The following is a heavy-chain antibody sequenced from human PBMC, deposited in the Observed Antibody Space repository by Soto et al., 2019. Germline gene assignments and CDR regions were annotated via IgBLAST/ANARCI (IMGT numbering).Heavy chain of an antibody. V-gene: IGHV3-64D*06. CDR3: VRGPSQGSSPFGPLDS. CDR2: IFYNGGVS. J-gene: IGHJ4*02. Sequence: PGGSLRLSCSASGFMFSTFGMFWVRQGPGKGLEYVSAIFYNGGVSYYADPVKGRFTVSRDNSKNMLYLQMSSLKIEDTAVYYCVRGPSQGSSPFGPLDSWGQGTLVTVSS. CDR1: GFMFSTFG. D-gene: IGHD3-3*01.